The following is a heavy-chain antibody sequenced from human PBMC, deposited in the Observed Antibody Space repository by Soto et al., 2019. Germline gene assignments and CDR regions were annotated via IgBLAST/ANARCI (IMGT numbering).Heavy chain of an antibody. J-gene: IGHJ4*01. CDR2: INPSGGRT. CDR3: PGVCHYDSSGYYDY. Sequence: ASVKVSCKASGNSFTTYYMHWVRQAPGQGLEWMGIINPSGGRTTYSQKFQGRVTMTRDTSTSTFPMALSNLTSEDTDVYYCPGVCHYDSSGYYDYLGQGTLVTVSS. CDR1: GNSFTTYY. D-gene: IGHD3-22*01. V-gene: IGHV1-46*01.